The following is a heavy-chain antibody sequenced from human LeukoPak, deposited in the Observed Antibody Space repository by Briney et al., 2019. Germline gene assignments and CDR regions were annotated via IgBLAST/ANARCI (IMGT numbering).Heavy chain of an antibody. V-gene: IGHV1-69*13. CDR1: GGTFSSYA. D-gene: IGHD2-2*02. CDR3: ARDKPYCSSTSCYNGGLAY. Sequence: AASVKVSCKASGGTFSSYAISWVRQAPGQGLEWMGGIIPIFGTANYAQKFQGRVTITADESTSTAYMELSSLRSEDTAVYYCARDKPYCSSTSCYNGGLAYWGQGTLVTVSS. J-gene: IGHJ4*02. CDR2: IIPIFGTA.